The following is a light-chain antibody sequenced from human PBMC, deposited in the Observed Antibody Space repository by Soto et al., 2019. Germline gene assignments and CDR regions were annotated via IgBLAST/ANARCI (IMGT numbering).Light chain of an antibody. Sequence: AMTQSPGTGSSSPGERDTLSCTVCQSVTSSYLAWYQQKPGQAPRLLIYGASSRATGFPARFSGSGSGTKVSVTVSSLQYEDFAVYFGQQYADAPPSTFGQGTRLEIK. CDR2: GAS. CDR3: QQYADAPPST. J-gene: IGKJ5*01. V-gene: IGKV3-20*01. CDR1: QSVTSSY.